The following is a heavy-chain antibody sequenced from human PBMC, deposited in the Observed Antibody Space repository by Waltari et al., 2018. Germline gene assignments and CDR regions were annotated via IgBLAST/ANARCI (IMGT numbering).Heavy chain of an antibody. J-gene: IGHJ3*01. CDR3: ARDLVPGDSDAFDV. CDR1: GFTFRSYS. Sequence: EVQLVESGGGLVKPGGSLRLSCAASGFTFRSYSIVGVRQAPGKGREWVSSISGSSRYIYYADSMKGRFTVSRDNAKDSMYLQMISLRVEDTAVYYCARDLVPGDSDAFDVWGPGTMVTVSS. CDR2: ISGSSRYI. D-gene: IGHD7-27*01. V-gene: IGHV3-21*01.